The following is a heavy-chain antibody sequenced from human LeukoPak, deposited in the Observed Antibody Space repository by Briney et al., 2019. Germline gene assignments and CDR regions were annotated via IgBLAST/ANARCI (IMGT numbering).Heavy chain of an antibody. CDR2: LRSNAAGGTA. V-gene: IGHV3-15*01. CDR1: GFTFSTFW. Sequence: GGSLRLSCAASGFTFSTFWMSWVRQAPGKGLEWVGRLRSNAAGGTADYAAAVKGRFSISRDDSKNMVYLQMNSLSTEDTAVYYCTTENRGGVIYYGDNYFDCWGQGTLVTVSS. D-gene: IGHD3-10*01. CDR3: TTENRGGVIYYGDNYFDC. J-gene: IGHJ4*02.